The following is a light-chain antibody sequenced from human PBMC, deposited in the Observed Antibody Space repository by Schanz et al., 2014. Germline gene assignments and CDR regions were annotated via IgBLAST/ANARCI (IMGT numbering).Light chain of an antibody. J-gene: IGLJ2*01. CDR2: DVS. CDR3: SSYTSYSTLV. CDR1: SSDVGGYNY. Sequence: QSALTQPASVSGSPGQSITISCTGTSSDVGGYNYVSWYQQHPGKAPKLMIYDVSHRPSGVSNRFSGSKSGNTASLTISGLQAEDEADYYCSSYTSYSTLVFGGGTKVTVL. V-gene: IGLV2-14*01.